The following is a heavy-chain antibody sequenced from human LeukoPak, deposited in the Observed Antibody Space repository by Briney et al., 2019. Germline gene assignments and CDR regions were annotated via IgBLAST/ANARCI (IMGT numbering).Heavy chain of an antibody. D-gene: IGHD3-3*01. V-gene: IGHV3-48*01. Sequence: ASETLSLTCTVSGGSISSGSYYWSWIRQPAGKGLEWVSYISSSSSTIYYADSVKGRFTISRDNAKNSLYLQMNSLRAEDTAVYYCARFYDFWSGYVGPADYWGQGTLVTVSS. CDR1: GGSISSGSYY. J-gene: IGHJ4*02. CDR3: ARFYDFWSGYVGPADY. CDR2: ISSSSSTI.